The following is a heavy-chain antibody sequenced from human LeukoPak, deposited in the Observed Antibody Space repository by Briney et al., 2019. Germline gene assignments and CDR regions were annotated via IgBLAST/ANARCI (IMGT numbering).Heavy chain of an antibody. J-gene: IGHJ6*02. D-gene: IGHD3-3*01. Sequence: PSETLSLTCTVSGGSISSGDYYWSWIRQPPGKGLEWIGYIYYSGSTYYNPSLKSRVTISVDTSKNQFSLKLSSVTAADTAVYYCARESVEIFGVAYINYYYYGMDVWGQGTTVTVS. CDR2: IYYSGST. V-gene: IGHV4-30-4*01. CDR3: ARESVEIFGVAYINYYYYGMDV. CDR1: GGSISSGDYY.